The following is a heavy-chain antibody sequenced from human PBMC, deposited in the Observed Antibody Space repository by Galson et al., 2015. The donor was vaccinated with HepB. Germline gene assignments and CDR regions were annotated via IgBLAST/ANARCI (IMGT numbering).Heavy chain of an antibody. D-gene: IGHD2-2*01. J-gene: IGHJ4*02. CDR3: AKGDYQYHY. CDR2: INQDGGEK. V-gene: IGHV3-7*03. Sequence: SLRLSCAASGFTFSNLWMSWVRQAPGKGLECVANINQDGGEKYYVDSVKGRFTISRDNSKNSLYLQMSSLRAEDTAVDYCAKGDYQYHYRGQGTQLTVSS. CDR1: GFTFSNLW.